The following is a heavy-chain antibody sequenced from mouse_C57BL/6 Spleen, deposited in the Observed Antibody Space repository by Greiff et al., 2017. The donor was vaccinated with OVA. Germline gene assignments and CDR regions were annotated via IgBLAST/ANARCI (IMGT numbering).Heavy chain of an antibody. V-gene: IGHV1-15*01. CDR2: IDPETGGT. J-gene: IGHJ4*01. Sequence: VQLQQSGAELVRPGASVTLSCKASGYTFTDYEMHWVKQTPVHGLEWIGAIDPETGGTAYNQKFKGKAILTADKSSSTAYMELRSLTSEDSAVYYCTRSGSNYVFYYAMDYWGQGTSVTVSS. CDR3: TRSGSNYVFYYAMDY. D-gene: IGHD2-5*01. CDR1: GYTFTDYE.